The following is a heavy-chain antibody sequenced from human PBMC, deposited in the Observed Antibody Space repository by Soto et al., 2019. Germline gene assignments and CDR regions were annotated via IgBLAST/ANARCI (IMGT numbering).Heavy chain of an antibody. V-gene: IGHV3-7*03. CDR2: IKQDGSVK. J-gene: IGHJ4*02. Sequence: GGSLRLSCVASGFSFSSYWMSWVRQAPGKGLEWVAIIKQDGSVKQYVDSVRGRFTISRDNAKNSLYLQMDSLRAEDTAVYYCANPTRGATPVNNWGQGTLVTVSS. CDR1: GFSFSSYW. CDR3: ANPTRGATPVNN. D-gene: IGHD4-17*01.